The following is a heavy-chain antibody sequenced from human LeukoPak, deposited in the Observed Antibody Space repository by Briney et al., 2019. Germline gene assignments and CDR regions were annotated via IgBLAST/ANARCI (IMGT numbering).Heavy chain of an antibody. D-gene: IGHD1-26*01. Sequence: GGSLRLSCAASGFTVSSNYMSWVRQAPGKGLEWVSVIYSGGSTYYADSVKGRFTISRDNSKNTLYLQMNSLRAEDTAVYYCAREVLYRGHAFDICGQGTMVTVSS. V-gene: IGHV3-66*01. CDR2: IYSGGST. CDR3: AREVLYRGHAFDI. J-gene: IGHJ3*02. CDR1: GFTVSSNY.